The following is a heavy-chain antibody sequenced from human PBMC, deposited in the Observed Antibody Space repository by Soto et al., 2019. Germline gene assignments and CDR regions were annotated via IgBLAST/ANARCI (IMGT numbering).Heavy chain of an antibody. D-gene: IGHD3-3*01. J-gene: IGHJ6*02. Sequence: ASVKVSCKASGYTFTSYDINWVRQATGQGLEWMGWMNPNSGNTGYAQKFQGRVTMTRNTSISTAYMELSSLRSEDTAVYYCARGRSTIFGVVAGMDVWGQGTTVTVSS. V-gene: IGHV1-8*01. CDR3: ARGRSTIFGVVAGMDV. CDR1: GYTFTSYD. CDR2: MNPNSGNT.